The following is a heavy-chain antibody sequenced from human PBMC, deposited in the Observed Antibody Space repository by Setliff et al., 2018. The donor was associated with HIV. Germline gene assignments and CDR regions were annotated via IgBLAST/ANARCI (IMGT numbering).Heavy chain of an antibody. J-gene: IGHJ6*03. CDR1: GGSFSGYY. CDR2: INHDRTT. V-gene: IGHV4-34*01. D-gene: IGHD3-3*01. Sequence: PSETLSLTCAVYGGSFSGYYWSWIRQPPGKGLEWIGEINHDRTTNYNPSLKSRVTISVDTSKNQISLTLNSVTAADTAVYYCARGSRQLTIFGVVFKTNYYFMDVWGKGTAVTVSS. CDR3: ARGSRQLTIFGVVFKTNYYFMDV.